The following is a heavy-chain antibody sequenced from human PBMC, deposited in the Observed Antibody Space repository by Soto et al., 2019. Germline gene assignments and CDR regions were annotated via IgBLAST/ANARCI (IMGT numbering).Heavy chain of an antibody. J-gene: IGHJ4*02. CDR3: AREFYGYYTYGPGDY. CDR1: GFMFGVYW. D-gene: IGHD3-3*01. Sequence: EAQLVESGGGLVQPGGSLRLSCEASGFMFGVYWMSWVRQAPGKGLEWVANRNDDGSERNYVDSVKGRFTISRDTPNNLLFLQMNSLRDEDTAVYYCAREFYGYYTYGPGDYWGQGTLVAVSS. CDR2: RNDDGSER. V-gene: IGHV3-7*01.